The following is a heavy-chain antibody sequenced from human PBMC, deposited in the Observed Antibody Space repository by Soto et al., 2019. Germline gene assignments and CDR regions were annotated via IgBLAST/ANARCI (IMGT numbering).Heavy chain of an antibody. Sequence: SVKVSCKASGGTFSSYAISWVRQAPGQGLEWMGGIIPIFGTANYAQKFQGRVTITADKSTSTAYMELSSLRSEDTAVYYCARSGYCSSTSRPFYYYYGMDVWGQGTTVTVSS. J-gene: IGHJ6*02. CDR3: ARSGYCSSTSRPFYYYYGMDV. CDR1: GGTFSSYA. CDR2: IIPIFGTA. D-gene: IGHD2-2*01. V-gene: IGHV1-69*06.